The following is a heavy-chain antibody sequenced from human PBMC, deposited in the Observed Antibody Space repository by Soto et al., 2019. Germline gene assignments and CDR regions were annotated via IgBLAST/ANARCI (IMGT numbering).Heavy chain of an antibody. D-gene: IGHD3-22*01. V-gene: IGHV1-18*04. J-gene: IGHJ4*02. CDR3: ARDRGYYDSSGYYVDY. CDR2: ISAYNGNT. Sequence: ASVKVSCKASGYTFTIYGISGVLRSPLQGLEWMGWISAYNGNTNYAQKLQGRVTMTTDTSTSTAYMELRSLRSDDTAVYYCARDRGYYDSSGYYVDYWGQGTLVTVSS. CDR1: GYTFTIYG.